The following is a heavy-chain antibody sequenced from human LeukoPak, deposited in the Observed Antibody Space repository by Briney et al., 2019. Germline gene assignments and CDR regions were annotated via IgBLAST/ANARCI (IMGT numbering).Heavy chain of an antibody. V-gene: IGHV4-34*01. J-gene: IGHJ4*02. CDR3: ARDLGSSGPY. Sequence: SETLSLTCAVYGGSFSDHSWIWIRQPPGKGLEWIGEINHGGSTTYNPSLKSRVTISVDTSKNQFSLKLSSVTAADTAVYYCARDLGSSGPYWGQGTLVTVSS. D-gene: IGHD6-6*01. CDR2: INHGGST. CDR1: GGSFSDHS.